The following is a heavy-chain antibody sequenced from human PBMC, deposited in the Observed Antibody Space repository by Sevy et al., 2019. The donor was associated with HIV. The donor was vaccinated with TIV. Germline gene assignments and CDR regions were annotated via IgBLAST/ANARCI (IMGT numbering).Heavy chain of an antibody. CDR3: AKEESGGYF. CDR1: GFNFLSYV. J-gene: IGHJ4*02. CDR2: ISSSGGFT. Sequence: GGSLRLSCAASGFNFLSYVIRWVRQTPGQGLEWVSSISSSGGFTYYADSVKGRFTISRDNSKNSVDLQINSLRADDTAVYFCAKEESGGYFWGQGTLVTVSS. D-gene: IGHD6-19*01. V-gene: IGHV3-23*01.